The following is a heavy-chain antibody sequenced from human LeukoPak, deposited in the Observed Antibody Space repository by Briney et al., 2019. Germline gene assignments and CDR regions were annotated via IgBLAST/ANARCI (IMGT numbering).Heavy chain of an antibody. V-gene: IGHV1-46*01. CDR2: INPSGGST. Sequence: ASVKVSCKASGYTFTSYYMHWVRQAPGQGLEWMGIINPSGGSTSYAQKFQGRVTMTRDMPTSTVYMELSSLRSEDTAVYYCARRAGATSWFDPWGQGTLVTVSS. D-gene: IGHD1-26*01. CDR1: GYTFTSYY. CDR3: ARRAGATSWFDP. J-gene: IGHJ5*02.